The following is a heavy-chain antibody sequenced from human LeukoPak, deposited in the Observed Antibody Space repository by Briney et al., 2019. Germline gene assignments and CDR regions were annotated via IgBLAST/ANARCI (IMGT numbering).Heavy chain of an antibody. D-gene: IGHD6-19*01. Sequence: GASVKVSCKASGGTFSSYAISWVRQAPGQGLEWMGRIIPILGIANYAQKFQGRVTITADKSTSTAYMELSSLRSEDTAVYYCARDQWPYYYGMDVWGQGTTVTVSS. V-gene: IGHV1-69*04. CDR1: GGTFSSYA. CDR2: IIPILGIA. J-gene: IGHJ6*02. CDR3: ARDQWPYYYGMDV.